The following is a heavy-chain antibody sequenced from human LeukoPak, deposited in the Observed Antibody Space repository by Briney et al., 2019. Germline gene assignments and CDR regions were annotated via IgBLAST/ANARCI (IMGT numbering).Heavy chain of an antibody. CDR1: GFIFTNYF. J-gene: IGHJ4*02. D-gene: IGHD3-3*01. CDR3: ATDRGWRTSGYYLYYFEY. Sequence: GGSLRLSCAASGFIFTNYFMSWVRQAPGKGLEWVASIKHDGSEKYYVDSVRGRFTISRDNTMNSLHLQMSSLRAEDMAVYYCATDRGWRTSGYYLYYFEYWGQGTLVTYSS. V-gene: IGHV3-7*01. CDR2: IKHDGSEK.